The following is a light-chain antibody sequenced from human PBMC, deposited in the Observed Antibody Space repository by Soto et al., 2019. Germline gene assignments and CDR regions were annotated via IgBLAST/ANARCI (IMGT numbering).Light chain of an antibody. CDR1: QSVSSN. CDR2: GAS. Sequence: EIVLTQSPGTLSLSPGERYTLSCMASQSVSSNLAWYQQRPGQAPRLLIYGASTRATGIPARFSGSGSGTDFTLTISRLEPVDFAVYYCQHSTSSPPITVGPGTRLEIK. CDR3: QHSTSSPPIT. V-gene: IGKV3-20*01. J-gene: IGKJ5*01.